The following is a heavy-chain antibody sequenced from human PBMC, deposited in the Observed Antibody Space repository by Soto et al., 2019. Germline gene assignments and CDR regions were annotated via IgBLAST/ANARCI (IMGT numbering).Heavy chain of an antibody. CDR2: ISHSGSST. D-gene: IGHD3-10*01. CDR3: AKGSWVHHGSEGGNWLDP. Sequence: EVQFLESGGGLVQPGGSLRLSCAASGVTFSNYAMNWVRQAPGKGLEWVSGISHSGSSTYYADSVKGRFTISRDNSKNTLFLQMNSLTAADTAVYYCAKGSWVHHGSEGGNWLDPWGQGTRVTVSS. J-gene: IGHJ5*02. CDR1: GVTFSNYA. V-gene: IGHV3-23*01.